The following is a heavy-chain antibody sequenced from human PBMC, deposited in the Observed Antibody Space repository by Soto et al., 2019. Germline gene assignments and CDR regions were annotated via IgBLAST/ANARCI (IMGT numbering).Heavy chain of an antibody. CDR2: IYTSGST. CDR3: ARDGYSSSWYFIAGWFDP. Sequence: SETLSLTCTVSGGSISSYYWSWIRQPAGKGLEWIGRIYTSGSTNYNPSLKSRVTMSVDTSKNQFSLKLSSVTAADTAVYYCARDGYSSSWYFIAGWFDPWGQGTLVTVPS. D-gene: IGHD6-13*01. CDR1: GGSISSYY. V-gene: IGHV4-4*07. J-gene: IGHJ5*02.